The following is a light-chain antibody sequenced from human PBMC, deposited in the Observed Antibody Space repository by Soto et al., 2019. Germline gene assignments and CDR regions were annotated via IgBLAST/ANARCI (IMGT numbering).Light chain of an antibody. CDR2: DAS. Sequence: VLSISPVTLSLYTRERATLSCRASQSVSNFLAWYQQIPGQAPSLLIYDASNRATGIPARFSGSGSGTDFTLTISSLEPEDFAIYYCQQRSSWPITFGPGTKVDIK. V-gene: IGKV3-11*01. CDR1: QSVSNF. J-gene: IGKJ3*01. CDR3: QQRSSWPIT.